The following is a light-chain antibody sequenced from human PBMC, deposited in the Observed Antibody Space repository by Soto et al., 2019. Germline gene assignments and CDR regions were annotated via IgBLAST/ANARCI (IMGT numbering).Light chain of an antibody. V-gene: IGLV3-1*01. Sequence: SYELTQPPSVSVFPGRTASITCSGDKLGDKYTDWYQQRPGQSPVLVIYQDKKRPSGIPERFSGSNSGNTAILTISGTQAVDEADYYCQAWDSSYVVFGGGTKLTVL. CDR3: QAWDSSYVV. CDR2: QDK. J-gene: IGLJ2*01. CDR1: KLGDKY.